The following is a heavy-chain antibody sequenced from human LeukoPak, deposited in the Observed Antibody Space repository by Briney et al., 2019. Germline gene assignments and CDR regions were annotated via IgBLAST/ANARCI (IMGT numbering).Heavy chain of an antibody. Sequence: PGGSLRLSCSASGFTFSSYAMHWVRQAPGKGLEYVLGINSHGGSTYYAGSVKGRFTISRDNSENTLYLQVSSLRAEDTAVYHCVKSKYYYYAMDVWGQGTTVTVSS. CDR2: INSHGGST. J-gene: IGHJ6*02. V-gene: IGHV3-64D*09. CDR1: GFTFSSYA. CDR3: VKSKYYYYAMDV.